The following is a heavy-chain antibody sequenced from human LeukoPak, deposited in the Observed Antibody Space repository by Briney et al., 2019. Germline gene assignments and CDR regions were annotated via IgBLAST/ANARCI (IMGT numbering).Heavy chain of an antibody. J-gene: IGHJ4*02. Sequence: GESLKISCKGSGYDFTTYWIGWVRQMPGKGLEWMGIIYPGDSDTRYSQSFQGQVPISADKSINTAYLQWSSLKASDSAMYYCARHRSAAGGDGRRLEYWGQGTLVTVSS. CDR1: GYDFTTYW. CDR2: IYPGDSDT. D-gene: IGHD2-21*02. V-gene: IGHV5-51*01. CDR3: ARHRSAAGGDGRRLEY.